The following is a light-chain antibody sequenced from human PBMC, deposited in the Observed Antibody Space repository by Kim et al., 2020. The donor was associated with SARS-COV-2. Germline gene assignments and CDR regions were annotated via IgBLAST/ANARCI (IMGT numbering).Light chain of an antibody. J-gene: IGLJ2*01. CDR3: SSYTSTVL. V-gene: IGLV2-14*03. CDR2: DVT. CDR1: SSDVGDSNY. Sequence: QSVLTQPASVSGSPGQSITISCTGTSSDVGDSNYVSWYQQHPGKAPKLMIYDVTYRPSGVSNRFSGSKSGYTASLTISGLQAEDEADYYCSSYTSTVLFGGGTQLTVL.